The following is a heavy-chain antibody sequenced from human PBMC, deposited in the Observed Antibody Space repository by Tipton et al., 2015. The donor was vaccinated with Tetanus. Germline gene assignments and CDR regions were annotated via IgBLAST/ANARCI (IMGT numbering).Heavy chain of an antibody. CDR3: ARGDGYHYYYHMEV. CDR2: ISYSGSS. J-gene: IGHJ6*04. D-gene: IGHD1-26*01. Sequence: TLSLTCTVSGGSVSSGSYYWNWIRQPPGKGLEWIGYISYSGSSSFNPSLKSRVTMSVDKSKNQFSLQLRSVTAADTAVYYCARGDGYHYYYHMEVWGRGTTVTVSS. V-gene: IGHV4-61*01. CDR1: GGSVSSGSYY.